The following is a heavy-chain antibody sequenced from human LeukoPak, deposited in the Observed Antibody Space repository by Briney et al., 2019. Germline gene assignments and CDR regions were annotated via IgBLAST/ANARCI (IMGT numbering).Heavy chain of an antibody. V-gene: IGHV3-30*04. J-gene: IGHJ3*02. CDR3: ARGGSCGYPDAFDI. Sequence: GGSLRLSCAASGFTFSSYAMRWVRQAPGKGLEWVAVISYDGSNKYYADSVKGRFTISRDNSKNTLYLQMNSLRAEDTAVYYCARGGSCGYPDAFDIWGQGTMVTVSS. CDR2: ISYDGSNK. D-gene: IGHD5-18*01. CDR1: GFTFSSYA.